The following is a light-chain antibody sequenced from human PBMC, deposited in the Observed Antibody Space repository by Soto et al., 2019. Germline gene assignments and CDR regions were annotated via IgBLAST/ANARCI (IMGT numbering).Light chain of an antibody. J-gene: IGLJ3*02. CDR1: SSDIGGHNH. CDR2: DVT. V-gene: IGLV2-14*03. Sequence: QSVLTQPASVSGSPGQSITISCTGTSSDIGGHNHVSWYQQHPGKTPKLMIYDVTKRPSGVSNRFSGSKSGNTASLTISGLQAEDEADYYCSSYTSTSIWVFGGGTKLPS. CDR3: SSYTSTSIWV.